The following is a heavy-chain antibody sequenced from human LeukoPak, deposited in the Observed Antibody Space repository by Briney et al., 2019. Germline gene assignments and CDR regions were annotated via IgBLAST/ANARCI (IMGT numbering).Heavy chain of an antibody. J-gene: IGHJ4*02. D-gene: IGHD5-18*01. V-gene: IGHV4-38-2*02. CDR3: AREGGYSYGPPGY. Sequence: PSETLSLTCNVSGASISDYYWSWIRQPPGKGLEWIGSTYHSGSTYYNPSLKSRVAISVDTSKNQFSLKLSSVTAADTAVYYCAREGGYSYGPPGYWGQGTLVTVSS. CDR2: TYHSGST. CDR1: GASISDYY.